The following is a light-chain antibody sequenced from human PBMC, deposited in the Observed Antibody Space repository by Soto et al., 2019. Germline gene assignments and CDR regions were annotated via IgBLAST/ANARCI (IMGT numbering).Light chain of an antibody. J-gene: IGKJ4*01. CDR2: GAS. CDR3: QQYNNWPLT. V-gene: IGKV3-15*01. CDR1: QSLSSN. Sequence: EIVMTQSPATLSVSPGERATLSCRASQSLSSNLAWYQQKPGQAPRLLIYGASTRAPGIPARFSGSGSGTEFTLTISSLQSEDFAVYYCQQYNNWPLTFGGGTKVEIK.